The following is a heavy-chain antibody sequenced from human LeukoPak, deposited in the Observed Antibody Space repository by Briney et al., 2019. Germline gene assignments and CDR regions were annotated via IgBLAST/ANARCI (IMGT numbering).Heavy chain of an antibody. D-gene: IGHD4-23*01. CDR2: ISSSSSYI. CDR1: GFTFSSYS. Sequence: GGPLRLSCAASGFTFSSYSMNWVRQAPGKGLEWVSSISSSSSYIYYADSVKGRFTISRDNAKNSLYLQMNSLRAEDTAVYYCARVGLAYGGNGTHWGQGTLVTVSS. J-gene: IGHJ4*02. V-gene: IGHV3-21*01. CDR3: ARVGLAYGGNGTH.